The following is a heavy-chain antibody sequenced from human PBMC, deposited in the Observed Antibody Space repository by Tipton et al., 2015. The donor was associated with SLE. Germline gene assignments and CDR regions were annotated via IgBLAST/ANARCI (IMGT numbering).Heavy chain of an antibody. D-gene: IGHD5/OR15-5a*01. V-gene: IGHV4-4*09. J-gene: IGHJ6*02. Sequence: LSLTCTVSGGSISNYYWGWIRQSPGRGLEWIGYIYVSGSTNYNPSLKSRVTISVDTSKNQFSLKLSSVTAADTAVYYCANLPAVYYGMDVWGQGTTVTVSS. CDR3: ANLPAVYYGMDV. CDR1: GGSISNYY. CDR2: IYVSGST.